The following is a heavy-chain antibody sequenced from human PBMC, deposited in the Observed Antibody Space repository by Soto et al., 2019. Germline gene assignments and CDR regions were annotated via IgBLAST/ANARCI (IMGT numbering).Heavy chain of an antibody. V-gene: IGHV4-59*01. CDR3: ARDGGYCSGGSCPQYYYYGMDV. CDR2: IYYSGST. CDR1: GGSISSYY. Sequence: SETLSLTCTVSGGSISSYYWSWIRQPPGKGLEWIGYIYYSGSTNYNPSLKSRVTISVDTSKNQFSLKLSSVTAADTAVYYCARDGGYCSGGSCPQYYYYGMDVWRQGTTVTVSS. J-gene: IGHJ6*02. D-gene: IGHD2-15*01.